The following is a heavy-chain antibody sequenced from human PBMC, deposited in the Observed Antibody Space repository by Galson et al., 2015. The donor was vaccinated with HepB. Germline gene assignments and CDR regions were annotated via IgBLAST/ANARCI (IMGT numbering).Heavy chain of an antibody. Sequence: SLRLSCAASGFTVSSNYMSWVRQAPGKGLEWVSVIYSGGSTYYADSVKGRFTISRDNSKNTLYLQMNSLRAEDTAVYYCAREGGGQLVGAFDIWGQGTMVTVSS. CDR3: AREGGGQLVGAFDI. CDR2: IYSGGST. V-gene: IGHV3-53*01. CDR1: GFTVSSNY. D-gene: IGHD6-6*01. J-gene: IGHJ3*02.